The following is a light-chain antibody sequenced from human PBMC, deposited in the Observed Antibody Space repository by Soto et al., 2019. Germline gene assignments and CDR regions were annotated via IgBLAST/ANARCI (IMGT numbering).Light chain of an antibody. V-gene: IGKV2-28*01. CDR1: QSHFDSDNGNTY. J-gene: IGKJ1*01. Sequence: VMTQTPLSLPVPPGGPASTSCRHSQSHFDSDNGNTYLDLHLQKPGQSPQXRIYLGSNRASGVPDRLSGSGSGTDFTLKISRVEAEDVGVYYCMQPLQSWTFGQGTKVDI. CDR2: LGS. CDR3: MQPLQSWT.